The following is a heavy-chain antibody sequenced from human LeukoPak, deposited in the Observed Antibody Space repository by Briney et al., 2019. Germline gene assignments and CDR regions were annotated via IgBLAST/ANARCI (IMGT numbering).Heavy chain of an antibody. CDR2: ISPAGDYI. CDR1: GFTFSSYA. Sequence: PGGSLRLSCEVSGFTFSSYAMSWVRQAPGKGLEWVSAISPAGDYIYYADSVKGRFTNSRDNSKNTLYLQMDSLRAEDTAIYYCAKQTPQGDIVVVSTAVANWFDPWGQGTLVTVSS. D-gene: IGHD2-2*01. CDR3: AKQTPQGDIVVVSTAVANWFDP. V-gene: IGHV3-23*01. J-gene: IGHJ5*02.